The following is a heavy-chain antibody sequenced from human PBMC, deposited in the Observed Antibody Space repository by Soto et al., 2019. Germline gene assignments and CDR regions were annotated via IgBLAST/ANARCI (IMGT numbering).Heavy chain of an antibody. Sequence: PSETLSLTCTVSGGSTSSYYWSWIRQPPGKGLEWIGYIYYSGSTNYNPSLKSRVTISVDTSKNQFSLKLSSVTAADTAVYYCAREGRYCSGGSCYMGRSFDYWGQGTLVTVSS. J-gene: IGHJ4*02. CDR2: IYYSGST. CDR1: GGSTSSYY. D-gene: IGHD2-15*01. V-gene: IGHV4-59*01. CDR3: AREGRYCSGGSCYMGRSFDY.